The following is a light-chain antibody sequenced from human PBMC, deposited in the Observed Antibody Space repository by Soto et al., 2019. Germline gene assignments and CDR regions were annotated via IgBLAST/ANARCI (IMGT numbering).Light chain of an antibody. CDR1: QSISSY. J-gene: IGKJ2*01. Sequence: DIQMTQSPSSLSASVGDRVAITCRASQSISSYLNWYQQKPGTAPKLLIYAASSLQSGVPSRFSGSGSGTDFTLTISSLQPEDFATYYCQQSYSTPQNPFGQGTKVDIK. CDR2: AAS. V-gene: IGKV1-39*01. CDR3: QQSYSTPQNP.